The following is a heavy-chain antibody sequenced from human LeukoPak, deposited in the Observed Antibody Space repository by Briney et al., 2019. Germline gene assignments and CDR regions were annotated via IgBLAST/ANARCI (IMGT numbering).Heavy chain of an antibody. CDR2: ISYDGSNK. Sequence: GGSLRLSCAASGFTFSSYAMHWVRQAPGKGLEWVAVISYDGSNKYYADSVKGRFTISRDNAKNSLYLQMNSLRAEDTAVYYCASYCSSTSCYTVRAFDIWGQGTMVTVSS. CDR3: ASYCSSTSCYTVRAFDI. CDR1: GFTFSSYA. J-gene: IGHJ3*02. V-gene: IGHV3-30-3*01. D-gene: IGHD2-2*02.